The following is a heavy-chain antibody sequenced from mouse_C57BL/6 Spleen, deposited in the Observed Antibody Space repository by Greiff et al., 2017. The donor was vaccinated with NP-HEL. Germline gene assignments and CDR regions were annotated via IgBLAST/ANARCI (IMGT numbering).Heavy chain of an antibody. J-gene: IGHJ4*01. CDR2: IRLKSDNYAT. D-gene: IGHD3-2*02. CDR1: GFTFSNYW. CDR3: TGRDSSGYRRYYAMDY. V-gene: IGHV6-3*01. Sequence: EVLLQESGGGLVQPGGSMKLSCVASGFTFSNYWMNWVRQSPEKGLEWVAQIRLKSDNYATPYAESVIGRFTISRDDSKSSVYLQMNNLRAEDTGIYYCTGRDSSGYRRYYAMDYWGQGTSVTVSS.